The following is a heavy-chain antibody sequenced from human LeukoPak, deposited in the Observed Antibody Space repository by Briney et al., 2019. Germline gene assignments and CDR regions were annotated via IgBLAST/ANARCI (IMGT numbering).Heavy chain of an antibody. V-gene: IGHV4-61*02. CDR2: IDAGGST. CDR3: ARDRGSYRRFDY. CDR1: GGSISSGGSIGSFY. J-gene: IGHJ4*02. D-gene: IGHD1-26*01. Sequence: PSQTLSLTCTVSGGSISSGGSIGSFYWSWIRQPAGKGLEWIGRIDAGGSTYYNPSLKSRVTISVDTSKNQFSLKLSSVTAADTAVYYCARDRGSYRRFDYWGQGTLVTVSS.